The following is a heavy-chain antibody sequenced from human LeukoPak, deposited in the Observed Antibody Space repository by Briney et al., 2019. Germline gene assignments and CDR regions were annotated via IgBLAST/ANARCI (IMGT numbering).Heavy chain of an antibody. J-gene: IGHJ5*02. CDR2: IYYSGST. CDR3: ARQSYSNYVSFWFDP. D-gene: IGHD4-11*01. V-gene: IGHV4-39*01. Sequence: SETLSLTCTVSGGSINSSSYYWGWIRQPPGKGLGWIGSIYYSGSTYYNPSLKSRVTISVDTSKNQFSLKLSSVTAADTAVYYCARQSYSNYVSFWFDPWGQGTLVTVSS. CDR1: GGSINSSSYY.